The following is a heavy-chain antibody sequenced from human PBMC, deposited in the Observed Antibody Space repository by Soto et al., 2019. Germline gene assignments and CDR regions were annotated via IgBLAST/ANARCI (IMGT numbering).Heavy chain of an antibody. CDR2: IYYSGST. CDR3: ARTGPLFWSGYSSFDY. CDR1: GGSISSYY. J-gene: IGHJ4*02. D-gene: IGHD3-3*01. V-gene: IGHV4-59*01. Sequence: SETLSLTCTVSGGSISSYYWSWIRQPPGKGLEWIGYIYYSGSTNYNPSLKSRVTISVDTSKNQFSLKLSSVTAADTAVYYCARTGPLFWSGYSSFDYWGQGTLVTVSS.